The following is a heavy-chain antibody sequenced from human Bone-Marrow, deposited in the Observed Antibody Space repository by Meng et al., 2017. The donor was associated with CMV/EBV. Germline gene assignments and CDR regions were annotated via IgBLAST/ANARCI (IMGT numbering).Heavy chain of an antibody. CDR2: ISAYNGNT. V-gene: IGHV1-18*01. CDR1: GCTFTSYG. Sequence: ASVKVSCRASGCTFTSYGISWVRQAPGQGLEWMGWISAYNGNTNYAQKLQGRVTMTTDTSTSTAYMELRSLRSDDTAVYYCAITPSIYCSSTSCPNLAYWGQGTLVTVSS. J-gene: IGHJ4*02. D-gene: IGHD2-2*01. CDR3: AITPSIYCSSTSCPNLAY.